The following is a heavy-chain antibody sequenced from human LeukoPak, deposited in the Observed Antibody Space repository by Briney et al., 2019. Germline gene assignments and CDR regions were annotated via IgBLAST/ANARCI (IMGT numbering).Heavy chain of an antibody. Sequence: SETLSLTCTVSGGSISSYYWSWIRQPAGKGLEWIGRIYTSGSINYNPSLKSRVTMSVDTSKNQFSLKLSSVTAADTAVYYCARDRAAGMEGRDWFDPWGQGTLVTVSS. D-gene: IGHD6-13*01. V-gene: IGHV4-4*07. J-gene: IGHJ5*02. CDR1: GGSISSYY. CDR3: ARDRAAGMEGRDWFDP. CDR2: IYTSGSI.